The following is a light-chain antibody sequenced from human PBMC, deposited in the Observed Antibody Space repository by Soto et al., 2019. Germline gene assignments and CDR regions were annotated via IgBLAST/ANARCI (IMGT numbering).Light chain of an antibody. V-gene: IGLV2-23*02. CDR3: CSDAGSGVYV. J-gene: IGLJ1*01. CDR2: EVT. CDR1: RSDVGRYNF. Sequence: QSALTQPASVSGSPGQSITISCTVTRSDVGRYNFVSWYQQYPGKVPRVTIYEVTKRPSGVSNRFSGSKSGNTAFLTISGLQAEDAADYFCCSDAGSGVYVFGTGT.